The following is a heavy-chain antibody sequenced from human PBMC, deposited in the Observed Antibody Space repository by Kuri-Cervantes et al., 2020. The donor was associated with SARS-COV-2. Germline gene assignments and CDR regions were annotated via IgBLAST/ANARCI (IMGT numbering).Heavy chain of an antibody. J-gene: IGHJ4*02. D-gene: IGHD2-2*01. Sequence: GESLKISCAASGFTFSNYWISWVRQAPGKGLEWVANIKKDGSEKTYVDSVKGRFTISRDNAKNSLYLEMNSLRVEDTAVYYCARHGVYQLLFGFDYWGQGTLVTVSS. CDR3: ARHGVYQLLFGFDY. CDR2: IKKDGSEK. V-gene: IGHV3-7*01. CDR1: GFTFSNYW.